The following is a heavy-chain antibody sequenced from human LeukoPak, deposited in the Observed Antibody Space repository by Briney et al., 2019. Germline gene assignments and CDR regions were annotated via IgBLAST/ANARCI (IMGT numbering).Heavy chain of an antibody. CDR3: ARGRHYYDSSGYYPNFDY. CDR1: GGSISFYY. J-gene: IGHJ4*02. V-gene: IGHV4-59*01. D-gene: IGHD3-22*01. CDR2: IYYSGST. Sequence: PSETLSLTCTVSGGSISFYYWSWIRQSPGKGLEWIGYIYYSGSTNYNPSLKSRVTISVDTSKNQFSLKLSSVTAADTAVYYCARGRHYYDSSGYYPNFDYWGQGTLVTVSS.